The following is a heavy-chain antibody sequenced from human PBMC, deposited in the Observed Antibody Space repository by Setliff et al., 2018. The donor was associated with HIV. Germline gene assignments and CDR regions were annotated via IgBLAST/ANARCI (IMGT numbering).Heavy chain of an antibody. V-gene: IGHV1-18*04. Sequence: ASVKVSCKASGYIFLNYDITWVRQAPGQGLEWMGWISPDNGNTNYAQKIEGRVILTTDKSTNTVEMELRSLRSGDTAVYYCVRDRELRTTRSLDFWGPGTLVTVSS. CDR1: GYIFLNYD. D-gene: IGHD1-1*01. J-gene: IGHJ4*02. CDR2: ISPDNGNT. CDR3: VRDRELRTTRSLDF.